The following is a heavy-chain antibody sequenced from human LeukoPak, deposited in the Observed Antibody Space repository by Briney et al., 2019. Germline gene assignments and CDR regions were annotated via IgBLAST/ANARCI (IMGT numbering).Heavy chain of an antibody. CDR2: FSYSGTT. CDR3: ARYWDGYNYAFDI. Sequence: SETLSLTCTVSGGSISGYYWSWIRQPPGKGLEWIAYFSYSGTTNYNPSLKSRVTISVDTSKNHFSLKLTSVTAADTAVYYCARYWDGYNYAFDIWGQGTMVTVSS. CDR1: GGSISGYY. D-gene: IGHD5-24*01. V-gene: IGHV4-59*08. J-gene: IGHJ3*02.